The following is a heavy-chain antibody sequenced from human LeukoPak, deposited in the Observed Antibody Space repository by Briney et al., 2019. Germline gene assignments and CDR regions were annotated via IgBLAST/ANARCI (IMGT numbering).Heavy chain of an antibody. V-gene: IGHV4-61*01. CDR1: GGSVSGSYY. CDR2: MYSSGTI. D-gene: IGHD2-2*01. Sequence: WETLSLTCTVSGGSVSGSYYWNWIRQPPGKGLEWIGYMYSSGTINYNPSLKSRVTVSIDMSKNQFSLKLSSVTAADTAVYYCARGRGAYCSSTSCRRWFDPWGQGTLVTVSS. J-gene: IGHJ5*02. CDR3: ARGRGAYCSSTSCRRWFDP.